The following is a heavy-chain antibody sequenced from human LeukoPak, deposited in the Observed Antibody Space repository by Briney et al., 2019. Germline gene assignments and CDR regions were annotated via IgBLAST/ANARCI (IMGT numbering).Heavy chain of an antibody. Sequence: ASVKVSCKASGYTFTSYGISWVRQAPGQGLEWMGWINSYNGNTNYAQKLQGRVTMTTDTSMSTAYMEVRSLRSDDTAVFYCARDRPTAMESSFYFYGMDVWGQGTTVTVSS. D-gene: IGHD5-18*01. CDR1: GYTFTSYG. J-gene: IGHJ6*02. CDR2: INSYNGNT. CDR3: ARDRPTAMESSFYFYGMDV. V-gene: IGHV1-18*01.